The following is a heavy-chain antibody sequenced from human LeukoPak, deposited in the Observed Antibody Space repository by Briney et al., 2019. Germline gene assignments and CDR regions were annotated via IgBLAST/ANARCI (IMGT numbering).Heavy chain of an antibody. V-gene: IGHV3-49*04. CDR3: ARGIIGLRGFDY. CDR1: GFTFGDYA. J-gene: IGHJ4*02. D-gene: IGHD1-20*01. Sequence: GGSLRLSCTASGFTFGDYAMSWVRQAPGKGLEWVGFIRNKAYGGTAEYAASVKGRFTISRDDSKSIAYLQMNSLKTEDTDVYYCARGIIGLRGFDYWGQGTLVTVSS. CDR2: IRNKAYGGTA.